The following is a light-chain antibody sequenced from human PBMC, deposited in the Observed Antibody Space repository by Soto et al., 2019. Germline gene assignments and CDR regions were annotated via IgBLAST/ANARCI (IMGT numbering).Light chain of an antibody. CDR3: QKYNSAPLVT. Sequence: DIQMTQSPSSLSASVGDRVTITCRASQGISNYLAWYQQKPGKVPKLLIYAASTLKSGVPSRFSGSGSGTDFTLTISSLQPEDVATYYCQKYNSAPLVTFGGGTKVEIK. J-gene: IGKJ4*01. V-gene: IGKV1-27*01. CDR2: AAS. CDR1: QGISNY.